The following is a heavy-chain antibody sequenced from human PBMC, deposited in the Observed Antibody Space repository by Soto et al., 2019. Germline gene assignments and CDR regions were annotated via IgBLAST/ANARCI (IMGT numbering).Heavy chain of an antibody. CDR3: ARPYGAVTTPTYYFDY. Sequence: TSETLSLTCTVSGGSISSSSYYWGWIRQPPGKGLEWIGSIYYSGSTYYNPSLKSRVTMSVDTSTNQFSLKLSSVTAADTAVYYCARPYGAVTTPTYYFDYWGQGTLVTVSS. CDR1: GGSISSSSYY. D-gene: IGHD2-2*01. J-gene: IGHJ4*02. V-gene: IGHV4-39*01. CDR2: IYYSGST.